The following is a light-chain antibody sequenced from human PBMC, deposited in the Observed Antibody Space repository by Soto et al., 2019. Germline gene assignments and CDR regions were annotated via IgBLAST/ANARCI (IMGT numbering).Light chain of an antibody. Sequence: EIVLTQSPATLSLSPGERATLSCRASHSVSRYLAWYQQKPGQAPRLLMYAASNRATGIPARFRGSGSRTDFTLTISSLEPEDFAVYYCQQRSNWPLTFGGGTKVEIK. CDR1: HSVSRY. CDR3: QQRSNWPLT. J-gene: IGKJ4*01. V-gene: IGKV3-11*01. CDR2: AAS.